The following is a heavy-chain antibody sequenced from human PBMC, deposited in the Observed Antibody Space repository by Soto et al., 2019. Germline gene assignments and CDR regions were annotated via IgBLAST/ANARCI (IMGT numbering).Heavy chain of an antibody. V-gene: IGHV3-64D*06. J-gene: IGHJ4*02. CDR2: VRGNGDPP. CDR1: GFTFSSYA. Sequence: GGSLRLSCSASGFTFSSYAMHWVRQAPGKRLEYVSGVRGNGDPPFYADSVKGRFTISRDNSKNTLYLQMSSLSADDTAVYYCVKSRGGDNFDFFDWGQGALVTVSS. CDR3: VKSRGGDNFDFFD. D-gene: IGHD2-21*01.